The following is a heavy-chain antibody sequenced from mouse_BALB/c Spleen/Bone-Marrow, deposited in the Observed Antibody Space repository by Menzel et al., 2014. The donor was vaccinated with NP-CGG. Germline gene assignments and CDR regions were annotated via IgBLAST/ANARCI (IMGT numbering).Heavy chain of an antibody. V-gene: IGHV1-80*01. CDR3: ARGGISVGY. CDR1: GYAFXVYW. Sequence: QVQLQQPGAELVRPGSSVKISCKASGYAFXVYWMNWVKQRPGQGLEWIGQIYPGDGDTNYNGKFKGRATLTADKSSNTAYMQLSSLTSEDSAVYFCARGGISVGYWGQGTTLTVSS. J-gene: IGHJ2*01. CDR2: IYPGDGDT.